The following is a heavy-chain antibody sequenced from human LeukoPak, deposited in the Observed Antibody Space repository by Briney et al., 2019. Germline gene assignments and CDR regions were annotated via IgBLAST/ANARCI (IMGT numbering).Heavy chain of an antibody. CDR1: GYTFSGYY. V-gene: IGHV1-2*02. D-gene: IGHD1-26*01. CDR2: INPNSGGT. J-gene: IGHJ4*02. CDR3: ARDLPNVGANDY. Sequence: ASVKVSCKAPGYTFSGYYMHWVRQAPGQGLEWMGWINPNSGGTKYAQKFQGRVTMTRDTSINTAYMEVSWLTSDDTAVYYCARDLPNVGANDYWGQGTLVTVSS.